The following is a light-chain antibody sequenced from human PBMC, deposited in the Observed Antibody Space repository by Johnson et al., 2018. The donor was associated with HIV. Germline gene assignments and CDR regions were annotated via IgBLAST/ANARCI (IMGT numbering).Light chain of an antibody. V-gene: IGLV1-51*02. J-gene: IGLJ1*01. CDR3: GTWDSSLSARV. CDR2: ENN. CDR1: SSNIGYHY. Sequence: QSVLTQPPSVSAAPGQKVTISCSGSSSNIGYHYVSWYQQLPGTAPKLLIYENNKRPSGIPDRFSGSKYGTSATLGITGLQTGDEADYYCGTWDSSLSARVFGTGTKVTVL.